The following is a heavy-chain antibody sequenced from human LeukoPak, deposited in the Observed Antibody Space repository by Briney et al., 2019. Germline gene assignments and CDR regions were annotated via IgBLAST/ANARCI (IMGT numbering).Heavy chain of an antibody. D-gene: IGHD6-13*01. CDR3: ASLPLDSSWSYQLIDY. J-gene: IGHJ4*02. Sequence: SETLSLTCAVYGGSFSGYYWSWIRQPPGKGLEWIGEINHSGSTNYNPSLKSRVTISVDTSKNQFSLKLSSVTAADTAVYYCASLPLDSSWSYQLIDYWGQGTLVTVSS. V-gene: IGHV4-34*01. CDR2: INHSGST. CDR1: GGSFSGYY.